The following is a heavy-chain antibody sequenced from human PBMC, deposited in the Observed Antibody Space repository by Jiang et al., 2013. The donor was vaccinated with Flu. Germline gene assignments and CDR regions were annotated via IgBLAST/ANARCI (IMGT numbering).Heavy chain of an antibody. D-gene: IGHD3-10*01. CDR1: GYTFTRYY. CDR2: IDPSGGGT. CDR3: ASYGSGRAGGFDH. Sequence: GAEVKKPGASVKISCKASGYTFTRYYIHWMRQAPGQGLEWLGIIDPSGGGTTYKQKFQDRVNVTRDMSTSTVYMELRSLRSEDTAVYYCASYGSGRAGGFDHWGQGTRVTVSS. V-gene: IGHV1-46*01. J-gene: IGHJ4*02.